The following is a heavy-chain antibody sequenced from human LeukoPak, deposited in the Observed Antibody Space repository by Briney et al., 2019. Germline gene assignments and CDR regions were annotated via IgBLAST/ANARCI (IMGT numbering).Heavy chain of an antibody. CDR2: IKQDGSEK. CDR1: RFTLSTSW. CDR3: ARAQSGFWSGYCFDY. J-gene: IGHJ4*02. Sequence: TGGSRRLSCAASRFTLSTSWMTWVRQAPGEGREWVVNIKQDGSEKYYVDSVKGRFTVSRDNAKNSLYLQMNSLRAEDTAVYYCARAQSGFWSGYCFDYWGQGTLVTVSS. V-gene: IGHV3-7*01. D-gene: IGHD3-3*01.